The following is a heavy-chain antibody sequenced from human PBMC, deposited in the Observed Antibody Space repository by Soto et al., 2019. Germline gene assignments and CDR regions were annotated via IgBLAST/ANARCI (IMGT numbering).Heavy chain of an antibody. V-gene: IGHV5-10-1*01. D-gene: IGHD3-22*01. Sequence: GESLKISCKGSGYSFAGYWITWVRQKPGKGLEWMGRIDPSDSQTYYSPSFRGHITISVTKSITTVFLQWSSLRASDTAMYYCARQIYNSDTGPNFQYYFDSWGQGTPVTVSS. J-gene: IGHJ4*02. CDR3: ARQIYNSDTGPNFQYYFDS. CDR1: GYSFAGYW. CDR2: IDPSDSQT.